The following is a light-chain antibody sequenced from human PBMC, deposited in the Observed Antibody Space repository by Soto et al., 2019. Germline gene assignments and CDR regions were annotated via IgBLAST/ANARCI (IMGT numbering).Light chain of an antibody. CDR3: QQYGSSPQT. Sequence: EIVLTQSQATLLLSPGERATFSCRASKTFTQDYLACFQHKPGQAPRPLMFSATSRAAGIPDRFSGSGSGTDFTLTISRLDPEDFAVYFCQQYGSSPQTFGQGTRVEIK. V-gene: IGKV3-20*01. J-gene: IGKJ1*01. CDR2: SAT. CDR1: KTFTQDY.